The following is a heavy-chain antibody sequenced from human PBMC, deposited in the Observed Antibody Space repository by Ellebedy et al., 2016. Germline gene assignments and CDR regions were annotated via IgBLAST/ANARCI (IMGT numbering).Heavy chain of an antibody. J-gene: IGHJ4*02. CDR3: ARDGRQWLVLRVLDY. D-gene: IGHD6-19*01. CDR2: ISYDGSNK. Sequence: GESLKISXAASGFTFSSYAMHWVRQAPGKGLEWVAVISYDGSNKYYADSVKGRFTISRDNSKNTLYLQMNSLRAEDTAVYYCARDGRQWLVLRVLDYWGQGTLVTVSS. CDR1: GFTFSSYA. V-gene: IGHV3-30-3*01.